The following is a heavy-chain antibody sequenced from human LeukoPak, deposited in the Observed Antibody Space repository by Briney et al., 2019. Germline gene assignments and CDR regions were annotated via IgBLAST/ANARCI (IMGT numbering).Heavy chain of an antibody. CDR3: ARSVRGAMSGYYYYMDV. Sequence: GGSLRLSCAASGFTFSTYGMHWVRQAPGKGLEWVSFIRYVGINKYYADSVKGRFTISRDNSKNTLYLQMNSLRPEDTAVYYCARSVRGAMSGYYYYMDVWGKGTTVTISS. V-gene: IGHV3-30*02. J-gene: IGHJ6*03. D-gene: IGHD3-10*01. CDR1: GFTFSTYG. CDR2: IRYVGINK.